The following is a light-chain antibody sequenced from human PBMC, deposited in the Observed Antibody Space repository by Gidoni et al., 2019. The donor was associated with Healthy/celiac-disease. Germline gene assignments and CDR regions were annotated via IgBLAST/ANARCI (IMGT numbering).Light chain of an antibody. V-gene: IGKV1-39*01. CDR2: AAS. CDR3: QQSYT. CDR1: QSISSY. Sequence: DIQMTQSPSSLSASVGDRVTITCRASQSISSYLNWYQQKPGKAPKLLIYAASSLQSGVPSRFSGSGSGTDCTLTISSLQPEDFATYYCQQSYTFGHGTKVDIK. J-gene: IGKJ3*01.